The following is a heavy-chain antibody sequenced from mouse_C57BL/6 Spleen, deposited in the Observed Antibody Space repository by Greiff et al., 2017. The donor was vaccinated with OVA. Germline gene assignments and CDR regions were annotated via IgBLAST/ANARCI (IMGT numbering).Heavy chain of an antibody. CDR2: IDPSDSYP. V-gene: IGHV1-69*01. J-gene: IGHJ2*01. Sequence: QVQLQQPGAELVMPGASVKLSCKASGYTFTSYWMHWVKQRPGQGLEWIGEIDPSDSYPNYNQQFKGKSTLTVDKSSSTAYMQLSSLTSEDSAVYYCARPRDYGSSYDFDYWGQGTTLTVSS. D-gene: IGHD1-1*01. CDR1: GYTFTSYW. CDR3: ARPRDYGSSYDFDY.